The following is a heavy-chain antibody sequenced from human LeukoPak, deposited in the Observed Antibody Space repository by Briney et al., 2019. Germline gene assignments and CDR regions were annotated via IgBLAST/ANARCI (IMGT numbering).Heavy chain of an antibody. CDR2: INPGLGST. CDR1: GYTFTSYY. J-gene: IGHJ4*02. Sequence: ASVTVSCKASGYTFTSYYVHWVRQAPGQGLEWMGIINPGLGSTSYAQKFQGRVTMTWDVSTSTVYMELSNLGSEDTAVYYCARDPRKGPFDYWGQGTLVIVSS. V-gene: IGHV1-46*01. CDR3: ARDPRKGPFDY.